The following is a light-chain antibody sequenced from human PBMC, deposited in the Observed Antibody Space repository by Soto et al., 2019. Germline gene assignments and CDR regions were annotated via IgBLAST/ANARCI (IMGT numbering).Light chain of an antibody. Sequence: QSVLTQPASVSGSPGQSITISCTGTSSDIGGYNYVSWFQHHPGKAPKLMIYEVSNRPSGVSNRFSGSKSGNTASLTISDLQAEDEADYYCSSYTDSSALGVFGGGTQLTVL. CDR1: SSDIGGYNY. CDR2: EVS. V-gene: IGLV2-14*01. J-gene: IGLJ3*02. CDR3: SSYTDSSALGV.